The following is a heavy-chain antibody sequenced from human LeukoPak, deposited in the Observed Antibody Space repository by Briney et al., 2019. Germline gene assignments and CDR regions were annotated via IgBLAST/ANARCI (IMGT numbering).Heavy chain of an antibody. CDR1: GFTFSSYA. CDR2: ISYDGSNK. V-gene: IGHV3-30-3*01. D-gene: IGHD3-22*01. J-gene: IGHJ4*02. CDR3: ARAPTDSSGYYGY. Sequence: GRSLRLSCAASGFTFSSYAMHWVRQAPGKGLEWVAVISYDGSNKYYADSVKGRFTISRDNSKNTLYLQMNSLRAEDTAVYYCARAPTDSSGYYGYWGQGTLVTVSS.